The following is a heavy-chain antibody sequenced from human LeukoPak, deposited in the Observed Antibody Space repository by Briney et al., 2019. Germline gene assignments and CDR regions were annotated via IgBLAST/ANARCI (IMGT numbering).Heavy chain of an antibody. V-gene: IGHV4-59*01. CDR2: IYYSGST. J-gene: IGHJ6*03. D-gene: IGHD6-6*01. CDR3: ARVVQLTPPPSYYYYYYMDV. Sequence: SETLSLTCTVPGGSISSYYWSWIRQPPGKGLEWIGYIYYSGSTNYNPSLKSRVTISLDTSKNQFSLKLSSVTAADTAVYYCARVVQLTPPPSYYYYYYMDVWGKGTTVTVSS. CDR1: GGSISSYY.